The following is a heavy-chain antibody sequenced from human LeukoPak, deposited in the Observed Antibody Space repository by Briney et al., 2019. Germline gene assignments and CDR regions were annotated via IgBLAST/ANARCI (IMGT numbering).Heavy chain of an antibody. Sequence: ETLTLTCAVSGCTFSSYYMSWIRQPPGKGLEWISAISDSGGSTYYAYSMKGRFTISSDNSKNTLYLQMNSMRAEDTAVYYCAKDMPNYYDFWSGYYRDHDAFDIWGQGTMVTVSS. J-gene: IGHJ3*02. CDR3: AKDMPNYYDFWSGYYRDHDAFDI. CDR2: ISDSGGST. V-gene: IGHV3-23*01. CDR1: GCTFSSYY. D-gene: IGHD3-3*01.